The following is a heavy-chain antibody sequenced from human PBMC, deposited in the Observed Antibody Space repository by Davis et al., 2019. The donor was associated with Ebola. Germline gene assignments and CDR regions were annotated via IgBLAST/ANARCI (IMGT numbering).Heavy chain of an antibody. V-gene: IGHV4-34*01. D-gene: IGHD6-19*01. CDR2: IHHSGST. Sequence: SETLSLTCAVYGGSFSGYYWSWIRQPPGKGLEWIGEIHHSGSTYYNPSLKSRVTISVDTSKNQFSLKLSSVTTADTAVYYCATPGIAVAGTFDYWGQGTLVTVSS. CDR1: GGSFSGYY. CDR3: ATPGIAVAGTFDY. J-gene: IGHJ4*02.